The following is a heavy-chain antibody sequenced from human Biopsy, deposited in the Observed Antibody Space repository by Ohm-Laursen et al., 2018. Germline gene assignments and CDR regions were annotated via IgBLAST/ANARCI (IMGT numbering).Heavy chain of an antibody. J-gene: IGHJ6*02. CDR3: ARDETGSSVFGPYYYGMDV. CDR1: GNSFTKYY. CDR2: INPTGGTT. V-gene: IGHV1-46*01. D-gene: IGHD3-9*01. Sequence: ASVNDSCKASGNSFTKYYTNWVRQAPGQGLEWMGIINPTGGTTSYAEKFQGRVTLTRDTSTGTVYLELNSLIYEDTALYYCARDETGSSVFGPYYYGMDVWGQGTTVTVSS.